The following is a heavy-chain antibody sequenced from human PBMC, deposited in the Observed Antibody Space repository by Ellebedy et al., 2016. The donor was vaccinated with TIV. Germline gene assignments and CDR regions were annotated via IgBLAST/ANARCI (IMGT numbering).Heavy chain of an antibody. Sequence: GGSLRLXXAASGFSFRTFDMSWVRQAPGKGLDWVAVVYGHDGSTHYANSVKGRFTISRDNSENTLYLQMNSLRAEDTALYYCAKMNSGSYAWFDPWGQGTLVTVSS. J-gene: IGHJ5*02. CDR2: VYGHDGST. CDR1: GFSFRTFD. V-gene: IGHV3-23*01. D-gene: IGHD1-26*01. CDR3: AKMNSGSYAWFDP.